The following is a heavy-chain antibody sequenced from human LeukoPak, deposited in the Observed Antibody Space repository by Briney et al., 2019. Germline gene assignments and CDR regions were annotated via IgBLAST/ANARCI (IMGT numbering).Heavy chain of an antibody. Sequence: ASVKVSCKASGYTFTSYGISWVRQAPGQGLEWMGWISAYNGNTNYAQKLQGRVTMTTDTSTSTAYMELRSLRSDDTAVYYCAARGDLDGDHRRGFDYWGQGTLVTVSS. D-gene: IGHD4-17*01. CDR3: AARGDLDGDHRRGFDY. CDR2: ISAYNGNT. V-gene: IGHV1-18*01. CDR1: GYTFTSYG. J-gene: IGHJ4*02.